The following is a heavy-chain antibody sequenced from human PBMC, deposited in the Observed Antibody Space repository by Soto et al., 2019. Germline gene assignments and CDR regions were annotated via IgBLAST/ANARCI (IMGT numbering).Heavy chain of an antibody. J-gene: IGHJ4*02. V-gene: IGHV1-2*04. Sequence: ASVKVSCKASGYTFTGYYMHWVRQAPGQGLEWMGWINPYSGGTNYAQKFQGWVTITRDTSIIPAYMELSRLGSDDTAVYYCARDGGTYGSGSYFDYWGQGTLVTVSS. CDR2: INPYSGGT. CDR1: GYTFTGYY. D-gene: IGHD3-10*01. CDR3: ARDGGTYGSGSYFDY.